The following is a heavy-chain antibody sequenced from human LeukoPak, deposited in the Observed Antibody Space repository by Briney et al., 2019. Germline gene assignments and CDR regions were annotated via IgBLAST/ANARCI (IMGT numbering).Heavy chain of an antibody. D-gene: IGHD6-13*01. J-gene: IGHJ4*02. Sequence: GGSLRLSCAASGFTFSSYGMHWVRQAPGKGLEWVAFIRYDGSNKYYADFVKGRFTISRDNSKNTLYVQMNSLRAEDTAVYYCAKDDSRSWSAFDYWGQGTLVTVSS. V-gene: IGHV3-30*02. CDR2: IRYDGSNK. CDR3: AKDDSRSWSAFDY. CDR1: GFTFSSYG.